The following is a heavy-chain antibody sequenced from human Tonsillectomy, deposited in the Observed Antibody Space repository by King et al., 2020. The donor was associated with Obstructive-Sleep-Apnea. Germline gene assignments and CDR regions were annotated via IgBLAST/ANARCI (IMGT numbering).Heavy chain of an antibody. CDR2: ISYDGSNK. V-gene: IGHV3-30*04. D-gene: IGHD6-13*01. J-gene: IGHJ4*02. CDR1: EFTFSSYV. CDR3: VREPRGAAGSHS. Sequence: VQLVESGGGVVQPGRSLRLSCAAFEFTFSSYVMHWVRQAPGKGLECVAVISYDGSNKYYADSIKGRFTISRDNSKNTLYLQMNSLRVEDTAVYYCVREPRGAAGSHSWGQGTLVTVSS.